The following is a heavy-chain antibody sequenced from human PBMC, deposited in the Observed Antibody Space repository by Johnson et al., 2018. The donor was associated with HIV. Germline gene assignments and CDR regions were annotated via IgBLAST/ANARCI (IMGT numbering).Heavy chain of an antibody. J-gene: IGHJ3*02. Sequence: VQLVESGGGVVQPGRSMRLSCAVSGLTFSNYGMHWVCQAPGKGVEWVAVIAYDGSNKYYADSVKGRLNISRDNSKNTLYLQMNNRRAEDTALYYCARELGHFIPYYYHGEAFDIWGQGTTVTVSS. D-gene: IGHD3-10*01. CDR3: ARELGHFIPYYYHGEAFDI. CDR1: GLTFSNYG. V-gene: IGHV3-30*19. CDR2: IAYDGSNK.